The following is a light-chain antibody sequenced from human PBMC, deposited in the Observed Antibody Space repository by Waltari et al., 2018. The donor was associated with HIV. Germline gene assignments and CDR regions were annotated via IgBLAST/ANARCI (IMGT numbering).Light chain of an antibody. V-gene: IGLV1-40*01. Sequence: QSVLTQPPSVSGAPGRKVLISCTGSSSNIGAGYAVQWYQQCPGTAPKVLIYGNTNRPSGVPDRFSGSKSGNSASLAITGLQADDEADYYCQSYDSSLNGWVFGGGTKLTV. CDR3: QSYDSSLNGWV. CDR1: SSNIGAGYA. J-gene: IGLJ3*02. CDR2: GNT.